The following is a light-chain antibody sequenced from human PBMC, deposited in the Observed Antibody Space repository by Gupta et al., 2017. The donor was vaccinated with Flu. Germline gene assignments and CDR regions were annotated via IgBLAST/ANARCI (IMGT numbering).Light chain of an antibody. J-gene: IGKJ5*01. CDR1: QGVSSY. Sequence: EIVLTQSRATLSLSPRERATLSCRASQGVSSYLAWYQQKPGQAPRLLIYDASNRATGIPARFSGSGPGTYFPLTISSLEPEDFAVYFCQQRSNWHPFGQGTRLEIK. CDR2: DAS. V-gene: IGKV3D-11*01. CDR3: QQRSNWHP.